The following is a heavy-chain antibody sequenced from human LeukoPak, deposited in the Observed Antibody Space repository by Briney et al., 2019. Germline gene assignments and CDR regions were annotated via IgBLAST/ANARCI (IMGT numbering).Heavy chain of an antibody. CDR3: VRGGHYCSGVNCYGTDY. Sequence: ASEKVSCKASGYTFTGNYIHWVRQAPGQGLEWMGRFSPNSGGTNSAQKFQARVTMTRDTSISTAYMELSGLTSDDTAVYYCVRGGHYCSGVNCYGTDYWGQGTLVTVSS. V-gene: IGHV1-2*06. J-gene: IGHJ4*02. D-gene: IGHD2-15*01. CDR1: GYTFTGNY. CDR2: FSPNSGGT.